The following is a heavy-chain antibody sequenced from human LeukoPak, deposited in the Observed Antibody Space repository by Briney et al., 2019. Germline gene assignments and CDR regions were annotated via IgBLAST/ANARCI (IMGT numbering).Heavy chain of an antibody. CDR2: INPSGGTT. CDR1: GYTFTSYY. CDR3: AREPRPVGATSFGYYFDY. D-gene: IGHD1-26*01. J-gene: IGHJ4*02. V-gene: IGHV1-46*01. Sequence: ASVKVSCEASGYTFTSYYIHWVRQAPGQGLEWMGIINPSGGTTVYAQNFQGRVIMTRDTSTSTVHMDLSSLRSEDAAVYSCAREPRPVGATSFGYYFDYWGQGTLVTVSS.